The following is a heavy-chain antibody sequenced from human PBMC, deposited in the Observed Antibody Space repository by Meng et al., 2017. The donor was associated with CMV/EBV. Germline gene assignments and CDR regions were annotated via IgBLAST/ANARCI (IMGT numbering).Heavy chain of an antibody. Sequence: SETLSLTCTVSGGSISSSSYYWGWIRQPPGKGLEWIGSIYYSGSTYYNPSLKSRVTISVDTSKNLFSLKLSSVTAADTAVYYCARDPGADIVVVPAATDAFDIWGQGTMVTVSS. D-gene: IGHD2-2*01. V-gene: IGHV4-39*07. CDR3: ARDPGADIVVVPAATDAFDI. CDR1: GGSISSSSYY. J-gene: IGHJ3*02. CDR2: IYYSGST.